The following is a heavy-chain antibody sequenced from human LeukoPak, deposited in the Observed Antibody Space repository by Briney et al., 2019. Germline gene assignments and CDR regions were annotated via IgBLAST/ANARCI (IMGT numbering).Heavy chain of an antibody. CDR3: ANWAAGTYSPHYYFDY. CDR2: ISGSGGST. D-gene: IGHD5-18*01. V-gene: IGHV3-23*01. Sequence: PGGSLRLSCAASGFTFSSYAMSWVRQAPGKGLEWVSAISGSGGSTYYADSVKGRFTISRDNSKNTLYLHMNSLRAEDTAVYYCANWAAGTYSPHYYFDYWGQGTLVTVSS. CDR1: GFTFSSYA. J-gene: IGHJ4*02.